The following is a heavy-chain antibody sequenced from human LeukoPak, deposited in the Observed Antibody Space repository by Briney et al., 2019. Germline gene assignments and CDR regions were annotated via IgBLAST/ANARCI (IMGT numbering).Heavy chain of an antibody. Sequence: SGTLSLTCAVSGGSISSSNWWSWVRQPPGKGLEWIGGIYHSGSTNYNPSLKSRVTISVDKSKNQFSLKLSSVTAADTAVYYCARWYYYDSSGYWYYFDYWGQGTLVTVSS. CDR1: GGSISSSNW. V-gene: IGHV4-4*02. J-gene: IGHJ4*02. CDR3: ARWYYYDSSGYWYYFDY. CDR2: IYHSGST. D-gene: IGHD3-22*01.